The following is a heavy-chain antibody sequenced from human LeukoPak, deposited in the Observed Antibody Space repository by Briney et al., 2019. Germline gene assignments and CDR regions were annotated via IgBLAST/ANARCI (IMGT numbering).Heavy chain of an antibody. J-gene: IGHJ4*02. CDR3: ARDRSAWRFYYFDY. V-gene: IGHV1-3*04. CDR1: GYTFTSRA. Sequence: ASVKVSCKTSGYTFTSRALHWVRLAPGPRLEWMGWINTGNGNTKYSQKFQDRVTITRDPSVSTADMELSSLRSEDTAVYYCARDRSAWRFYYFDYWGQGTLVTVSS. CDR2: INTGNGNT. D-gene: IGHD3-3*01.